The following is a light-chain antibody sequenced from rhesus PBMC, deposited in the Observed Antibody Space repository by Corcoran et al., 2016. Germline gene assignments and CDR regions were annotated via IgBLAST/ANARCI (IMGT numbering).Light chain of an antibody. CDR1: QGISTY. Sequence: DIQMTQSPSSLSASVGDRVTITCRASQGISTYLNWYQQKPGKASTRLIYKASSLESGVPSRFSGSGSGTDFTLTISSLQPEDFATYYCLQYNSDPWTFGQGTKVEIK. J-gene: IGKJ1*01. V-gene: IGKV1-43*02. CDR3: LQYNSDPWT. CDR2: KAS.